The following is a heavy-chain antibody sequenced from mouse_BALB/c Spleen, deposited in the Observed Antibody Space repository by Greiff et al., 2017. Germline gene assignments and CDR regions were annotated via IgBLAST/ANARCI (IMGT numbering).Heavy chain of an antibody. D-gene: IGHD2-2*01. J-gene: IGHJ2*01. CDR2: ISSGSSTI. V-gene: IGHV5-17*02. CDR1: GFTFSSFG. CDR3: ARSGGYDGDY. Sequence: DVHLVESGGGLVQPGGSRKLSCAASGFTFSSFGMHWVRQAPEKGLEWVAYISSGSSTIYYADTVKGRFTISRDNPKNTLFLQMTSLRSEDTAMYYCARSGGYDGDYWGQGTTLTVSS.